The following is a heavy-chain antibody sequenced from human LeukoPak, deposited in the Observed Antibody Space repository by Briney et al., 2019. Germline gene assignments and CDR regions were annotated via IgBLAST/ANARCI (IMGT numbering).Heavy chain of an antibody. Sequence: PSETLSLTCAVYGGSFSGYYWSWIRQPPGKGLEWIGEINHSGSTNYNPSLKSRVTISVDTSKNQFSLKLSSVTAADTAVYYCARNSWGDNWNDAHDYWGQGTLVTVSS. J-gene: IGHJ4*02. V-gene: IGHV4-34*01. CDR1: GGSFSGYY. D-gene: IGHD1-1*01. CDR2: INHSGST. CDR3: ARNSWGDNWNDAHDY.